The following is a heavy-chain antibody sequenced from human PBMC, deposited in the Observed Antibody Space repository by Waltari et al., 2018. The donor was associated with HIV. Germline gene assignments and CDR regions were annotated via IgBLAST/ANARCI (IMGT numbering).Heavy chain of an antibody. V-gene: IGHV3-30*01. CDR2: ISRDGSSK. J-gene: IGHJ4*02. CDR3: AREGIVAAPFDF. D-gene: IGHD2-15*01. Sequence: QVQLVEPGGGLVQPGGSLRLPCAASGFIFRGFAIPWVRQAPGKGLELVAVISRDGSSKYYADSVQGRFTISRDNSKNSLHLHMNSLRPKDTAVYYCAREGIVAAPFDFWGLGTLVTVSS. CDR1: GFIFRGFA.